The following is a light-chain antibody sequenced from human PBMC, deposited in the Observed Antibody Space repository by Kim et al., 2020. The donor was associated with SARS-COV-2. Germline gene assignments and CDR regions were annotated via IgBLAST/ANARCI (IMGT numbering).Light chain of an antibody. J-gene: IGLJ1*01. Sequence: GQSGTISCTGTSNDVGGYNFVSWYQQHPGKAPKLVINDVSKRPSGVPDRFSGSKSGNTASLTISGLQAEDEADYFCCSYAGTYTYVFGTGTKVTVL. CDR2: DVS. V-gene: IGLV2-11*01. CDR1: SNDVGGYNF. CDR3: CSYAGTYTYV.